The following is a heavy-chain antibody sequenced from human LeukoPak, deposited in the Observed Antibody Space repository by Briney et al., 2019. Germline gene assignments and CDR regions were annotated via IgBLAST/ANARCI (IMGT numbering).Heavy chain of an antibody. D-gene: IGHD3-16*01. CDR3: ARGGDY. CDR1: GFAFSSYA. Sequence: GALRLSCAASGFAFSSYAMHWVRQAPGKGLEWVAVISYDGSNKYYADSVKGRFTISRDNSKNTLYLQMNSLRAEDTAVYYCARGGDYWGQATLVTVSS. CDR2: ISYDGSNK. V-gene: IGHV3-30-3*01. J-gene: IGHJ4*02.